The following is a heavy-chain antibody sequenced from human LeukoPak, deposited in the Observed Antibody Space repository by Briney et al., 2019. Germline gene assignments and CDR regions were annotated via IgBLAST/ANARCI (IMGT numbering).Heavy chain of an antibody. D-gene: IGHD6-13*01. Sequence: GGSLRLSCAASGFTFDDYTMHWVRQAPGKGLEWVSLISWDGGSTYYADSVKGRFTISSDNSKNSLYLQMNSLRTEDTALYYCAKGSTGEEFDYWGQGTLVTVSS. CDR1: GFTFDDYT. CDR3: AKGSTGEEFDY. CDR2: ISWDGGST. V-gene: IGHV3-43*01. J-gene: IGHJ4*02.